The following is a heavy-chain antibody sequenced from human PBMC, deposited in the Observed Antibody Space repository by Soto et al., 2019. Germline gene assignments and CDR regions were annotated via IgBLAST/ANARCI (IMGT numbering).Heavy chain of an antibody. CDR1: GGSFSGYY. CDR3: ARPVSGGVAHAFDI. V-gene: IGHV4-34*01. D-gene: IGHD3-16*01. J-gene: IGHJ3*02. Sequence: PSETLSLTCAVYGGSFSGYYWSWIRQPPGKGLEWIGEVNHSGSTNYNPSLKSRVTISVDTSKNQFSLKLSSVTAADTAVFYCARPVSGGVAHAFDIWGQGTMVTVSS. CDR2: VNHSGST.